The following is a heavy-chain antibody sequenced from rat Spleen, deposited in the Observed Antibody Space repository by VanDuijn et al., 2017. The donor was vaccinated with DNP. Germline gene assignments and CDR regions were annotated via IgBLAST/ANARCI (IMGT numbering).Heavy chain of an antibody. Sequence: EVQLVESGGGLVQPGRSLKLSCVASGFSFRDYDMAWVRQAPSKGLEWVACMSPTTRSSYYRDSVKGRFTISRDNAKSTLYLQMESLRSEDTATYYCAKDMTTVALGYAMDAWGQGTSVTVSS. D-gene: IGHD1-3*01. J-gene: IGHJ4*01. CDR1: GFSFRDYD. V-gene: IGHV5-20*01. CDR3: AKDMTTVALGYAMDA. CDR2: MSPTTRSS.